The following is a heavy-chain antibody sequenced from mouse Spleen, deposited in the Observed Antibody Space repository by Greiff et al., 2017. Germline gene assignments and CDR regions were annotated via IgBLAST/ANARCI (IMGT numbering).Heavy chain of an antibody. J-gene: IGHJ2*01. CDR2: ILPRSGFT. CDR1: DHTFSYYW. V-gene: IGHV1-9*01. Sequence: QVQLQQSGAELLKPGASVKISCKATDHTFSYYWIEWVKQRPGHGLEWIGEILPRSGFTNYIENFKGKATFTADTSSNTAYMQLSSLTSEDSAVYYCARGSDYFFDYWGQGTTLTVSS. CDR3: ARGSDYFFDY.